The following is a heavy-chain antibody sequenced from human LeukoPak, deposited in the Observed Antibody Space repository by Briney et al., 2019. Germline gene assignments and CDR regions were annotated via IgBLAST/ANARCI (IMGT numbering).Heavy chain of an antibody. CDR3: AKDHIFGEVKPYYFDY. Sequence: PGGSLRLSCAASGFTFSSYAMSWVRQAPGKGLEWVSAISGFGGSTYYADSVKGRFTISRDNSKNTLYLQMNSLRAEDTAVYYCAKDHIFGEVKPYYFDYWGQGTLVTVSS. V-gene: IGHV3-23*01. CDR1: GFTFSSYA. CDR2: ISGFGGST. J-gene: IGHJ4*02. D-gene: IGHD3-16*01.